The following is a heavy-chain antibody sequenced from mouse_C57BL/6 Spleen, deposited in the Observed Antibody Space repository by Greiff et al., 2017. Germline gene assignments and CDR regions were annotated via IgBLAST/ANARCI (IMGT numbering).Heavy chain of an antibody. Sequence: VQLQQSGPELVKPGASVKLSCKASGYTFTSYDITWVKQRPGQGLEWIGWIYPRAGSTNYNEKFKGQATLTVDTSSSTAYMELHSLTSEDSAGYFCARGGAMDYWGQGTSVTVSS. CDR3: ARGGAMDY. CDR2: IYPRAGST. CDR1: GYTFTSYD. J-gene: IGHJ4*01. V-gene: IGHV1-85*01.